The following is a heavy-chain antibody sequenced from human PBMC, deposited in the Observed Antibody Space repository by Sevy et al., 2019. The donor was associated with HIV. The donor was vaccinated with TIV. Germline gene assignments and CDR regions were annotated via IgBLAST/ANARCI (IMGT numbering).Heavy chain of an antibody. CDR1: GFTFDDYA. Sequence: GGSLRLSCAASGFTFDDYAMHWVRQAPGKGLEWVSGISWNSGSIGYADSVKGRFTISRDNAKNSLYLQMNSLRAEDTALYYCAKDKYKGGGYVVGFDYWGQGTLVTVSS. CDR2: ISWNSGSI. V-gene: IGHV3-9*01. J-gene: IGHJ4*02. D-gene: IGHD5-12*01. CDR3: AKDKYKGGGYVVGFDY.